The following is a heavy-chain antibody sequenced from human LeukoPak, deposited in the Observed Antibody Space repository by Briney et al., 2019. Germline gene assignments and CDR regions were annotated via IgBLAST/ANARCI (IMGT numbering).Heavy chain of an antibody. V-gene: IGHV3-9*01. D-gene: IGHD5-24*01. J-gene: IGHJ6*02. CDR3: AKDSRYYYYGMDV. Sequence: PGRSLRLSCAASGFTFDDYAMHWVRQAPGKGLEWVSGISWNSGSIGYADSVKGRFTISRDNAKNSLYLQMNSLRAEDTASYYCAKDSRYYYYGMDVWGQGTAVTVSS. CDR1: GFTFDDYA. CDR2: ISWNSGSI.